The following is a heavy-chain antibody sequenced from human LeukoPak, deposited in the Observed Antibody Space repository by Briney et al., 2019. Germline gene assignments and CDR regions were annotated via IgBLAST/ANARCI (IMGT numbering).Heavy chain of an antibody. V-gene: IGHV1-2*02. D-gene: IGHD6-19*01. CDR1: GYTFTGSY. CDR3: ARGTGWYHFDY. Sequence: GASVRVSCKASGYTFTGSYMHWVRQAPGQGLEWTGWINPNSGDTNYAQRFQGAVTMTRDTSISTAYMELSRLTSDDTAVYYCARGTGWYHFDYWGQGTLVTVSS. CDR2: INPNSGDT. J-gene: IGHJ4*02.